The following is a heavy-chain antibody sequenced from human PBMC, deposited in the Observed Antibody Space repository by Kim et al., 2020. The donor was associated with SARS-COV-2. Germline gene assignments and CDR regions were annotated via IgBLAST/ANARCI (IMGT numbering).Heavy chain of an antibody. J-gene: IGHJ4*02. V-gene: IGHV4-34*01. CDR3: ARALPPSSSSWTVQGTPSLFDY. Sequence: SETLSLTCAVYGGSFSGYYWSWIRQPPGKGLEWIGEINHSGSTNYNPSLKSRVTISVDTSKNQFSLKLSSVTAADTAVYYCARALPPSSSSWTVQGTPSLFDYWGQGTLVTVSS. CDR1: GGSFSGYY. CDR2: INHSGST. D-gene: IGHD6-13*01.